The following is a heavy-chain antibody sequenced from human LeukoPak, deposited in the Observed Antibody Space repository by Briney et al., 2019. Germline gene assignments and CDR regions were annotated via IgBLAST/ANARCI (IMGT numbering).Heavy chain of an antibody. J-gene: IGHJ4*02. CDR1: GFTFHNYA. CDR2: IKSKTDGGTT. Sequence: GGSLRLSCEASGFTFHNYAMTWVRQAPGKGLEWVGRIKSKTDGGTTDYAAPVKGRFTISRDDSKNTLYLQMNSLKTEDTAVYYCTTVSGSYLDYWGQGTLVTVSS. V-gene: IGHV3-15*01. D-gene: IGHD1-26*01. CDR3: TTVSGSYLDY.